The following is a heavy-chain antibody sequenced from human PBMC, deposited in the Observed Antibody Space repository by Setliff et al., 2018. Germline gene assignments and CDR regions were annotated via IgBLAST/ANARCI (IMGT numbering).Heavy chain of an antibody. V-gene: IGHV4-4*07. J-gene: IGHJ4*02. CDR3: ARERKSGWFVRFYDS. Sequence: TLSLTCTVSGGSISNYYWSWIRQPAGKGLEWIGRIYTSGSTNYNPSLKSRVTMSVDTSKNQFSLKLSSVTAADTAVYYCARERKSGWFVRFYDSWGQGTLVTVSS. D-gene: IGHD6-19*01. CDR1: GGSISNYY. CDR2: IYTSGST.